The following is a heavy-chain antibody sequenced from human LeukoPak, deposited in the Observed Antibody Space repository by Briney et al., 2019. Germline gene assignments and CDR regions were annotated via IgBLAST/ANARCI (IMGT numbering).Heavy chain of an antibody. V-gene: IGHV3-11*01. J-gene: IGHJ4*02. Sequence: GGSLRLSCAASGFTFSDYYMSWIRQAPGKGLEWVSYISSSGSTTYYADSVKGRFTISRDNSKNTLYLQMNSLRAEDTAVYYCAKDLPLRGYKDDYWGQGTLVTVSS. CDR1: GFTFSDYY. CDR2: ISSSGSTT. D-gene: IGHD3-22*01. CDR3: AKDLPLRGYKDDY.